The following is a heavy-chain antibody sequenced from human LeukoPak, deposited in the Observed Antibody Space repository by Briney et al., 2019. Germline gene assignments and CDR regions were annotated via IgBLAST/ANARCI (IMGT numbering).Heavy chain of an antibody. CDR3: ARGGFCSGGSCYRWFDP. Sequence: ASVKVSCKASGYTFTSYYMHWVRQAPGQGLEWMGIISPSGGSTSYAQKFQGRVTMTRDTSTSTVYMDLSSLRSEDTAVYYCARGGFCSGGSCYRWFDPWGQGTLVTVSS. CDR1: GYTFTSYY. D-gene: IGHD2-15*01. J-gene: IGHJ5*02. CDR2: ISPSGGST. V-gene: IGHV1-46*01.